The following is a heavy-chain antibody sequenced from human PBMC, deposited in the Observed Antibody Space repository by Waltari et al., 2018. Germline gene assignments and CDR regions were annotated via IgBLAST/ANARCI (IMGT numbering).Heavy chain of an antibody. CDR3: ARGGQRGGNFDY. CDR1: GGSISSSSYY. J-gene: IGHJ4*02. Sequence: QLQLQESGPGLVKPSETLSLTCTVSGGSISSSSYYWGWIRQPPGKGLEWIGSIYYSGSTYYNPSLKSRVTISVDTSKNQFSLKLSSVTAADTAVYYCARGGQRGGNFDYWGQGTLVTVSS. CDR2: IYYSGST. D-gene: IGHD2-15*01. V-gene: IGHV4-39*07.